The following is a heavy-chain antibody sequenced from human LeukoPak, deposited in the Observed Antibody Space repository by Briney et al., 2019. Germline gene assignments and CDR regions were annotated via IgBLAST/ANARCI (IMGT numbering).Heavy chain of an antibody. Sequence: SETLSLTCTVSGGSLNNCYWNWVRQPPGKGLQWIGYISYTGSTNYNPSLKSRVTISLDTSKNQFSLKLSSVTAADTAVYYCARDPIPEFWGQGTMVTVFS. CDR1: GGSLNNCY. D-gene: IGHD1-14*01. V-gene: IGHV4-59*01. CDR3: ARDPIPEF. J-gene: IGHJ3*01. CDR2: ISYTGST.